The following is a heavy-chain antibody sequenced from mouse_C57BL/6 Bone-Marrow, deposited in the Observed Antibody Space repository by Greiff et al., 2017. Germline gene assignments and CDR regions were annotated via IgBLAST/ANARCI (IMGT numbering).Heavy chain of an antibody. Sequence: QVQLQQPGAELVMPGASVKLSCKASGYTFTSYWMHWVKQRPGQGLEWIGEIDPSDSYTNYNQTFKGKSTLTVENSSSTAYMPLSTLTSVDSAVYSCTREGFYYFDYWGQGTTLTVAS. CDR2: IDPSDSYT. D-gene: IGHD3-3*01. J-gene: IGHJ2*01. CDR3: TREGFYYFDY. V-gene: IGHV1-69*01. CDR1: GYTFTSYW.